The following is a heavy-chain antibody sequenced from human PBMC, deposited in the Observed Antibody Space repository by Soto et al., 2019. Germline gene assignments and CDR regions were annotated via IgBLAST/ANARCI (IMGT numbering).Heavy chain of an antibody. CDR1: GYTFTSYG. V-gene: IGHV1-18*01. J-gene: IGHJ4*02. CDR3: ARDLDYVWGSYRHTLYY. Sequence: QVQLVQSGVEVKKPGASVKVSCKASGYTFTSYGISRVRQAPGQGLEWMGWISAYNGNTNYAQKLQGRVTMTTDTSTTTAYMELRSLRSDATDVYYLARDLDYVWGSYRHTLYYWGQGTLVTVSS. D-gene: IGHD3-16*02. CDR2: ISAYNGNT.